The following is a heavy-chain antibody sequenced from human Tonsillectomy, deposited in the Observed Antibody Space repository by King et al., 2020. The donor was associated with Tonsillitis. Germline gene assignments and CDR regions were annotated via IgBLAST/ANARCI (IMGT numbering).Heavy chain of an antibody. D-gene: IGHD4-17*01. J-gene: IGHJ3*02. CDR1: GFTFSSYG. CDR2: IRYDGSNK. CDR3: PKDRIPRGTKGDDAFEI. V-gene: IGHV3-30*02. Sequence: QLVQSGGGVVQPGGSLRLSCAASGFTFSSYGMHWVRQAPGKGLEWVAFIRYDGSNKYYADSVKGRFTITRDNSKNTLYLQMNSLTTEDTAVYYCPKDRIPRGTKGDDAFEIWGQGTMVPVSS.